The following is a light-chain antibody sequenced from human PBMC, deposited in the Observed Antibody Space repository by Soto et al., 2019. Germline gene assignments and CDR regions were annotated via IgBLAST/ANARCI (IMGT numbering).Light chain of an antibody. CDR3: AAWDDSLKGPV. Sequence: QSVLTQPPSASGPPGQRVTISCSGSSSNIGSHTVNWYQQLPGTAPKLLLYTDNQRPSGVPDRFSGSKSGTSAALAISGLQSKDEADYYCAAWDDSLKGPVFGGGTKLTVL. CDR2: TDN. CDR1: SSNIGSHT. V-gene: IGLV1-44*01. J-gene: IGLJ2*01.